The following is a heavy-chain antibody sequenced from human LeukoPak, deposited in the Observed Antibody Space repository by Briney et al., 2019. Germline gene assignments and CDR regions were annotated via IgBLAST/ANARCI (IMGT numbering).Heavy chain of an antibody. J-gene: IGHJ4*02. D-gene: IGHD3-10*01. CDR2: ISSSSSYI. Sequence: PGRSLRLSCAASGFTFDDYAMHWVRQAPGKGLEWVSSISSSSSYIYYADSVKGRFTISRDNAKNSLYLQMNSLRAEDTAVYYCAREDSYYYGSGSYPFDYWGQGTLVTVSS. V-gene: IGHV3-21*01. CDR1: GFTFDDYA. CDR3: AREDSYYYGSGSYPFDY.